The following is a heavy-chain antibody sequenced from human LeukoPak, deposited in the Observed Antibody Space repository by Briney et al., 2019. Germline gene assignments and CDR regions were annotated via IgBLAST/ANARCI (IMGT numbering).Heavy chain of an antibody. J-gene: IGHJ3*02. CDR1: GGSISTYY. D-gene: IGHD1-26*01. CDR2: IRHSGGI. Sequence: KPSETLSLTCIVSGGSISTYYWAWIRQPPGKGLEWIGTIRHSGGINYNPSLGSRVTISLDTSKNQFSLKLSSVTAAHTAVYYWATESGGGALDIWGQGTMVTVSS. V-gene: IGHV4-59*08. CDR3: ATESGGGALDI.